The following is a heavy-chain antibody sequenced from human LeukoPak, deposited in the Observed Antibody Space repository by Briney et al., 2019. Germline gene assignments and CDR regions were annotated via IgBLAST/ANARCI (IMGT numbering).Heavy chain of an antibody. CDR2: ISAYNGNT. J-gene: IGHJ5*02. D-gene: IGHD3-10*01. V-gene: IGHV1-18*01. CDR1: GYTFTSYG. Sequence: ASVTVSCKASGYTFTSYGISWVRQAPGQGLEWMGWISAYNGNTNYAQKLQGRVTMTTDTSTSTAYMELRSLRSDDTAVYYCARDRGDGLLWFGDQIWGLDPWGQGTLVTVSS. CDR3: ARDRGDGLLWFGDQIWGLDP.